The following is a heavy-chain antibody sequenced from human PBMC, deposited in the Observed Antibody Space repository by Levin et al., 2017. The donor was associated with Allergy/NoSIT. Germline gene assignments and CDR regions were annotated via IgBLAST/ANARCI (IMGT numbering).Heavy chain of an antibody. CDR1: GGPISSYY. Sequence: KASETLSLTCTVSGGPISSYYWSWIRQPPGKGLEWIGYIYYSGSTNYNPSLKSRVTISPDTTKNKFYLKLSSVTAADTAVYYCARRGYSSGWPTHYYFDYWGQGTLVTVSS. J-gene: IGHJ4*02. CDR3: ARRGYSSGWPTHYYFDY. V-gene: IGHV4-59*08. D-gene: IGHD6-19*01. CDR2: IYYSGST.